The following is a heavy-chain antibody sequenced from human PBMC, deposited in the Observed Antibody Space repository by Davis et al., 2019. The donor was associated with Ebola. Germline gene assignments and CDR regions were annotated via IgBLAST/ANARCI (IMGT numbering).Heavy chain of an antibody. D-gene: IGHD1-1*01. CDR1: GYSFTSYW. J-gene: IGHJ4*02. CDR2: IDPSDSYT. Sequence: GESLKISCKGSGYSFTSYWISWVRQMPGKGLGWMGRIDPSDSYTNYSPSFQGHVTISADKSISTAYLQWSSLKASDTAMYYCAEGGAGSEYTYWGQGTLVTVSS. V-gene: IGHV5-10-1*01. CDR3: AEGGAGSEYTY.